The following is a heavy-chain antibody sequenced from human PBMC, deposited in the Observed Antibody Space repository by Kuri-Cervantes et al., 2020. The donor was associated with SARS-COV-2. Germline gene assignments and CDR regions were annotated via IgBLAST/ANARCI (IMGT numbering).Heavy chain of an antibody. J-gene: IGHJ5*02. V-gene: IGHV4-59*12. CDR1: GGSISRYY. CDR2: IYYSGST. Sequence: SETLSLTCTVSGGSISRYYWSWIRPPPGKGLEWIGYIYYSGSTNYNPSLKSRVTISVDTSKNQFSLKLSSVTAADTSIYYCARAAYSSTWYINHLDPWGQGTLVTVSS. CDR3: ARAAYSSTWYINHLDP. D-gene: IGHD6-13*01.